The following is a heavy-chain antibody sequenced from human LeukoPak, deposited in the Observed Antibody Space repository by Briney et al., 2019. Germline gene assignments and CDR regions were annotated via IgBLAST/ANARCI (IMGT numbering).Heavy chain of an antibody. Sequence: ASVKVSCKASGYTFTSYGISWVRQAPGQGLEWMGWISAYNGNTNYAQKLQGRVTMTTDTSTSTAYMELSRLRSDDTAVYYCARDGFYDFWSGYYGNWFDPWGQGTLVTVSS. J-gene: IGHJ5*02. V-gene: IGHV1-18*01. CDR2: ISAYNGNT. CDR1: GYTFTSYG. CDR3: ARDGFYDFWSGYYGNWFDP. D-gene: IGHD3-3*01.